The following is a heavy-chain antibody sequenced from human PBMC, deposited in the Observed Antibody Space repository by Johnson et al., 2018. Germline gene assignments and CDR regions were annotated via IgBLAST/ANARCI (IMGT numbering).Heavy chain of an antibody. D-gene: IGHD4-17*01. CDR3: ARARMPYGDYLEYFQH. CDR2: IWYDGSNK. Sequence: QVQLVESGGGVVQPGRSXRLSCAASEFTFSTYGMHWVRQAPGKGLEWVAVIWYDGSNKYSADSVKGRFTISRDNSKNTLYLQMNSLRAEDTAVYYCARARMPYGDYLEYFQHWGQGTLVTVSS. V-gene: IGHV3-33*01. CDR1: EFTFSTYG. J-gene: IGHJ1*01.